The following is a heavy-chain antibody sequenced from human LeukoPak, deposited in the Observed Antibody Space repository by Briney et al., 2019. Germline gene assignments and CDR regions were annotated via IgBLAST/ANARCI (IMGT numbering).Heavy chain of an antibody. CDR2: IIPIFGTA. Sequence: ASVTVSCKASGGTFSSYAISWVRQAPGQGLEWMGRIIPIFGTANYAQKFQGRVTITADKSTSTAYMELSSLRSEDTAVYYCARDGPDFWSGYPPNYMDVWGKGTTVTVSS. D-gene: IGHD3-3*01. J-gene: IGHJ6*03. CDR1: GGTFSSYA. CDR3: ARDGPDFWSGYPPNYMDV. V-gene: IGHV1-69*06.